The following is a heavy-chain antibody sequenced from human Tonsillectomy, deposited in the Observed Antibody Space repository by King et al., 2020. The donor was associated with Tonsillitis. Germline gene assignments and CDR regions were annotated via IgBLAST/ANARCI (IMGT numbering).Heavy chain of an antibody. CDR1: GYTFTNYY. CDR2: ISPIDTTT. CDR3: TRGGWFDTSAYYDDNPLFQY. Sequence: QLVQSGAEVRKPGASVKVSCKASGYTFTNYYVHWVRQAPGQGLEWMGIISPIDTTTTYAQKFQGRLTMTRDTSTSTVYMELSSLRSEDTAVYFCTRGGWFDTSAYYDDNPLFQYWGQGTLVTVSS. V-gene: IGHV1-46*03. J-gene: IGHJ4*02. D-gene: IGHD3-22*01.